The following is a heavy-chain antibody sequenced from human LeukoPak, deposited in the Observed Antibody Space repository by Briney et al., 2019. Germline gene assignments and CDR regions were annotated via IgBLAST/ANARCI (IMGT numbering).Heavy chain of an antibody. V-gene: IGHV4-30-4*08. CDR3: ARTVGVYDFWSGQPYYFDY. J-gene: IGHJ4*02. CDR1: GGSISSGDYY. D-gene: IGHD3-3*01. CDR2: IYYSGST. Sequence: SQTLSLTCTVSGGSISSGDYYWSWIRQPPGKGLEWIGYIYYSGSTYYNPSLKSRVTISVDTSKNQFFLKLSSVTAADTVVYYCARTVGVYDFWSGQPYYFDYWGQGTLVTVSS.